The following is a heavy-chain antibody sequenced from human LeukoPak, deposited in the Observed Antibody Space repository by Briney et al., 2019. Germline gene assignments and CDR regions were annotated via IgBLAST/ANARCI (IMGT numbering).Heavy chain of an antibody. V-gene: IGHV3-7*01. CDR2: IKQDGSAE. CDR3: ARIAAAVPDQ. D-gene: IGHD6-25*01. CDR1: GFTFTTYW. J-gene: IGHJ5*02. Sequence: PGGSLRLSCATSGFTFTTYWMAWVRQAPGKGLEWVANIKQDGSAENYMDSVKGRFAISRDNTNNSLFLQMNNLRVEDTAMYYCARIAAAVPDQWGQGTLVTVSS.